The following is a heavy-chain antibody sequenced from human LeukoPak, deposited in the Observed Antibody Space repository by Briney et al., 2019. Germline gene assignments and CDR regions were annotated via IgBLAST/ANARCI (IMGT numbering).Heavy chain of an antibody. CDR3: ARENGYKVFDY. CDR1: GFTVSGSY. Sequence: SGGSLRLSCAASGFTVSGSYMIWVRQAPGKGLEWVSVIYSGGYTYYADSVKGRFTISRDHSKNTLYLQMDSLRAEDTAVYYCARENGYKVFDYWGQGTLVTVSS. D-gene: IGHD5-24*01. J-gene: IGHJ4*02. CDR2: IYSGGYT. V-gene: IGHV3-53*01.